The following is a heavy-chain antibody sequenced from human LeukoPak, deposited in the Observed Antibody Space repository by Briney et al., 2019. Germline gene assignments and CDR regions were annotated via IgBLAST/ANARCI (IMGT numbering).Heavy chain of an antibody. CDR2: VYTSGST. CDR1: GGSISSGSYY. CDR3: ATSYSSGWTYYYYGMDV. D-gene: IGHD6-19*01. Sequence: SETLSLTCTVSGGSISSGSYYWSWIRQPAGKGLEWIGRVYTSGSTNYNPSLKSRVTISVDTSKNQFSLKLSSVTAANTAVYYCATSYSSGWTYYYYGMDVWGQGTTVTVSS. J-gene: IGHJ6*02. V-gene: IGHV4-61*02.